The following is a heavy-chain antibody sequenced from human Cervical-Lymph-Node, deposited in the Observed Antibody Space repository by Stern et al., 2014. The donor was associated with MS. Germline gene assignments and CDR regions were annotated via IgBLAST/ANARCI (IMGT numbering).Heavy chain of an antibody. V-gene: IGHV3-7*01. CDR1: GFTFSNYW. D-gene: IGHD1-7*01. CDR2: IKTDGSEK. CDR3: ARAVRELGT. J-gene: IGHJ5*02. Sequence: MQLVESGGGLVQPGESLRLSCAVSGFTFSNYWMTWVRQAPGKGLEWVASIKTDGSEKYYVASVKGRFTISRDNAKNSLYLQMNSLRAEDTAVYYCARAVRELGTWGQGTLVTVSS.